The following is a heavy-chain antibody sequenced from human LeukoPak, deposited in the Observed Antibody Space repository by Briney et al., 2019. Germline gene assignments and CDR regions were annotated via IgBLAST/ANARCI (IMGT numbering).Heavy chain of an antibody. V-gene: IGHV3-64*01. Sequence: GGSLRLSCAASGFTFSSYAMHWVRQAPGKGLEYVSAISSNGGSTYYANSVKGRFTISRDNSKNTLYPQMGSLRAGDMAVYYCARDKGGYYGSGTNYYYMDVWGKGTTVTISS. D-gene: IGHD3-10*01. CDR1: GFTFSSYA. J-gene: IGHJ6*03. CDR3: ARDKGGYYGSGTNYYYMDV. CDR2: ISSNGGST.